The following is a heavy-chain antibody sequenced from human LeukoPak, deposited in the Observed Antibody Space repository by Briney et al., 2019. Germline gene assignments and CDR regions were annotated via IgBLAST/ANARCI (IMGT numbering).Heavy chain of an antibody. J-gene: IGHJ6*03. V-gene: IGHV1-2*06. CDR1: GYTFTGYY. D-gene: IGHD3-16*01. Sequence: ASVKVSCKASGYTFTGYYMHWVRQAPGQGLEWMGRINPNSGGTNYAQKFQGRVTMTRDTSISTAYMGLSRLRSDDTAVYYCARGGGGYYYYMDVWGKGTTVTVSS. CDR3: ARGGGGYYYYMDV. CDR2: INPNSGGT.